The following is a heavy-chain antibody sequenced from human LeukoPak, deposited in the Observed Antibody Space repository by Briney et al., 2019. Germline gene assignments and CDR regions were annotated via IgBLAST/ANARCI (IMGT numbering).Heavy chain of an antibody. D-gene: IGHD4-23*01. CDR1: GGSISSYY. V-gene: IGHV4-59*12. J-gene: IGHJ4*02. CDR2: IYYSGST. Sequence: SETLSLTCTVSGGSISSYYWSWIRQPPGKGLEWIGYIYYSGSTNYNPSLKSRVTISVDTSKNQFSLKLSSVTAADTAVYYCARDLLNEGNHLDYWGQGTLVTVSS. CDR3: ARDLLNEGNHLDY.